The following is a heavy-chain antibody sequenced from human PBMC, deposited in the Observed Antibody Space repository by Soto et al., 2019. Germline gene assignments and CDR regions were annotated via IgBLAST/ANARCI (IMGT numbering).Heavy chain of an antibody. V-gene: IGHV3-30*03. D-gene: IGHD1-26*01. CDR1: GFSFSAYG. CDR2: TASDGTNK. CDR3: ARKNPGRVTELPDY. Sequence: QVRLVESGGGVVQPGTSLRLSCAASGFSFSAYGMHWVRQAPGKGLEWVAVTASDGTNKYYGDSVKGRFTISRDNSRATLYLEMNSLRGDDTAVYYCARKNPGRVTELPDYWGQGTLVTVSS. J-gene: IGHJ4*02.